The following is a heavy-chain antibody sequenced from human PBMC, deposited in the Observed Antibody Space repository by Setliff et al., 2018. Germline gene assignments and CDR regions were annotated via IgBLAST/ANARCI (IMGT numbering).Heavy chain of an antibody. J-gene: IGHJ3*02. Sequence: GESLKISCAASGFTFSTYSMHWVRQAPGKGLEWVSSISPTSTYIYYADSVKGQFTISRDNAKNSLYLQMNSLGAEDTAVYYCARSPANGGHDAFDIWGQVTMVTVSS. CDR2: ISPTSTYI. CDR1: GFTFSTYS. CDR3: ARSPANGGHDAFDI. V-gene: IGHV3-21*01. D-gene: IGHD6-25*01.